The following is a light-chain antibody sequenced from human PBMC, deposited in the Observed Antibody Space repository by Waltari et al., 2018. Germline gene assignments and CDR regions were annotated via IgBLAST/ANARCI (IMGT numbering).Light chain of an antibody. CDR1: SNDVAGINY. Sequence: QSALTQPPSASGSPGQSVNISCTGTSNDVAGINYVSWYQQYPGKVPKLLIYEVNKRPSGVPDRFSGSKSGNTASLTVSGLQAEDEATYYCTSYAGINNLVFGTGTKVTVL. CDR3: TSYAGINNLV. CDR2: EVN. V-gene: IGLV2-8*01. J-gene: IGLJ1*01.